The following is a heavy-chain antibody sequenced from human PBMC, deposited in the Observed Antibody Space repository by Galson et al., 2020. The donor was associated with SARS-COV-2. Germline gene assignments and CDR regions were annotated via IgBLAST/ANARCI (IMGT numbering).Heavy chain of an antibody. CDR3: VLLWFGELFPVDY. J-gene: IGHJ4*02. D-gene: IGHD3-10*01. CDR2: ISGSGGST. CDR1: GFTFSSYA. V-gene: IGHV3-23*01. Sequence: GESLKISCAASGFTFSSYAMSWVRQAPGKGLEWVSAISGSGGSTYYADSVKGRFTISRDNSKNTLYLQMNSLRAEDTAVYYCVLLWFGELFPVDYWGQGTLVTVSS.